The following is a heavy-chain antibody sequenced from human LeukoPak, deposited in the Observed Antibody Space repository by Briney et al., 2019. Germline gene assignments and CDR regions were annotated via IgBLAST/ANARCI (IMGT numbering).Heavy chain of an antibody. J-gene: IGHJ6*02. D-gene: IGHD4-17*01. CDR2: ITTSRDQ. CDR3: AKDQGRRLYYYYGMDV. CDR1: GFIFSDYS. V-gene: IGHV3-69-1*01. Sequence: GGSLRLSCAASGFIFSDYSMGWVRQAPGKGLEWVSSITTSRDQYHADSVKGRFTISRDNAKNSLYLQMNSLRDEDTAVYYCAKDQGRRLYYYYGMDVWGQGTTVTVSS.